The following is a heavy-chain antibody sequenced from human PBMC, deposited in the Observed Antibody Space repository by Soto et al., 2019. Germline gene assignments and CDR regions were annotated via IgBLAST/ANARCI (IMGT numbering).Heavy chain of an antibody. Sequence: EVQLLESGGGLVQPGGSLRLSRAASGFTFSSYAMNWVRQAPGKGLEWVSVISGSGGSTYYADSVKGRFTISRDNSKNTLYLQMNSLRVEDTAVYYCASRSSGWYFDYWGQGTLVTVSS. V-gene: IGHV3-23*01. J-gene: IGHJ4*02. CDR3: ASRSSGWYFDY. CDR1: GFTFSSYA. D-gene: IGHD6-19*01. CDR2: ISGSGGST.